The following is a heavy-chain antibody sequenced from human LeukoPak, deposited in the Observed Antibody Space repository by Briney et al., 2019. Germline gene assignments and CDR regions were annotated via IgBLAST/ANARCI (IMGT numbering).Heavy chain of an antibody. J-gene: IGHJ4*02. Sequence: GGSLRLSCAASGFTVSSNYMSWVRQAPGKGLEWVSAISGSGGSTYYADSVKGRFTISRDNSKNTLYLQMNSLRAEDTAVYYCAKGIEQWLKYWGQGTLVTVSS. CDR1: GFTVSSNY. CDR2: ISGSGGST. D-gene: IGHD6-19*01. V-gene: IGHV3-23*01. CDR3: AKGIEQWLKY.